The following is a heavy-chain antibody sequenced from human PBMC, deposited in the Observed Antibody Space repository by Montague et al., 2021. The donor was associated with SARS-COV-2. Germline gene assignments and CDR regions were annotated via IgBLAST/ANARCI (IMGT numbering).Heavy chain of an antibody. D-gene: IGHD1-26*01. CDR2: FYTSGSI. CDR1: GDSITSGSHY. CDR3: AREWGSYSGRFDY. J-gene: IGHJ4*02. Sequence: TLSLTCTVSGDSITSGSHYWNWIRQPAGKGLEWVGRFYTSGSIYYNPSLKSRLTISVDTSKNQFSLKLSSVTAADTAVYFCAREWGSYSGRFDYWGQGALVTVSS. V-gene: IGHV4-61*02.